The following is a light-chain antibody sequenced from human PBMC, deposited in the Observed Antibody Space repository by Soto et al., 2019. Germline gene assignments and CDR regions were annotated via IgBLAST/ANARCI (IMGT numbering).Light chain of an antibody. CDR1: QSISNW. J-gene: IGKJ1*01. Sequence: DIQMTQSPSTLSASVGDRVTITCRASQSISNWLAWYQQKPGKAPKLLIYKASSLESGVPSRFSGGGSGTDFPLTIRSLQPDDSATYYCQQYYSYPWTFGQGTKVEIK. CDR3: QQYYSYPWT. CDR2: KAS. V-gene: IGKV1-5*03.